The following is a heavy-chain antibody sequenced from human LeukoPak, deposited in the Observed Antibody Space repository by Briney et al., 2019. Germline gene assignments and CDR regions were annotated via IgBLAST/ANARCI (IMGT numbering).Heavy chain of an antibody. V-gene: IGHV4-39*01. CDR1: GGSISSSSYY. CDR2: IYYSGST. CDR3: ARKSPGITSQNIVQMGYWWFDP. J-gene: IGHJ5*02. Sequence: SETLSLTCTVSGGSISSSSYYWGWIRQPPGKGLEWIGSIYYSGSTYYNPSLKSRVTISVDTSKNQFSLKLSSVTAADTAVYYCARKSPGITSQNIVQMGYWWFDPWGQGTLVTVSS. D-gene: IGHD2-8*01.